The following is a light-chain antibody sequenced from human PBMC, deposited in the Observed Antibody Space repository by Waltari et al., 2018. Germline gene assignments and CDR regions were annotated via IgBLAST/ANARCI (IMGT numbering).Light chain of an antibody. CDR3: CADAGISTYV. Sequence: QSALTQPASVSGSPGQSITISCTGTSSDVGSYNLVSWYQQHPGKAPKLMIGEGSKRPAGGAERGSAAKSGNTAARTSEGLQAGDEADYYCCADAGISTYVVGTGTYVT. CDR1: SSDVGSYNL. CDR2: EGS. V-gene: IGLV2-23*01. J-gene: IGLJ1*01.